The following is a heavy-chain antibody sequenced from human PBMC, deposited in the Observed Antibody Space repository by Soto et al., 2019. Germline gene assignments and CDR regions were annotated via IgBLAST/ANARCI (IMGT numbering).Heavy chain of an antibody. Sequence: ASVKVSCKASGYTFTSYDTNWVRQATGQGLEWMGWMNPNSGNTGYAQKFQGRVTMTRNTSISTAYMELSSLRSEDTAVYYCARGSHLYYDFWSGYYGGASDGMDVWGQGTTVTVSS. V-gene: IGHV1-8*01. CDR1: GYTFTSYD. CDR3: ARGSHLYYDFWSGYYGGASDGMDV. J-gene: IGHJ6*02. CDR2: MNPNSGNT. D-gene: IGHD3-3*01.